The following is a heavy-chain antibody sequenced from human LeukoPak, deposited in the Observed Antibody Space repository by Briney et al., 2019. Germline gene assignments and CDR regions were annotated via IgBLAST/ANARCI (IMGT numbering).Heavy chain of an antibody. CDR1: GDSISSSSFC. J-gene: IGHJ4*02. CDR2: IYYSGST. CDR3: ARGGWQWLPHFDY. V-gene: IGHV4-39*01. D-gene: IGHD6-19*01. Sequence: PSETLSLTCTVSGDSISSSSFCWGWIRQPPGKGLEWIGSIYYSGSTYYNPSLKSRVTISVDTSKNQFSLKLTSVTAADTAIFYCARGGWQWLPHFDYWGQGTLVTVSS.